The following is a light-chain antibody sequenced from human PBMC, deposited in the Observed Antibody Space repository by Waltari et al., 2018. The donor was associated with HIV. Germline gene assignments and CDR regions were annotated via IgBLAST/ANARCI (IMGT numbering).Light chain of an antibody. J-gene: IGKJ1*01. CDR3: RQYGSSPWT. V-gene: IGKV3-20*01. Sequence: SRRASLGVSSMYLAWYQQKPGQAARLLNYGASNRATVIPDRFSGSGSGTDFTLTISRLEPECFSWYYCRQYGSSPWTCGQVTKVEIK. CDR1: LGVSSMY. CDR2: GAS.